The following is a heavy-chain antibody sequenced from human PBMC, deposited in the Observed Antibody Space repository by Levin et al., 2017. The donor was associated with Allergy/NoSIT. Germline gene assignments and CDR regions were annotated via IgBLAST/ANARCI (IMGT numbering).Heavy chain of an antibody. CDR2: ISYDGSNK. V-gene: IGHV3-30*04. CDR3: ARVPLLSNYGMDV. CDR1: GFTFSSYA. J-gene: IGHJ6*02. Sequence: GGSLRLSCAASGFTFSSYAMHWVRQAPGKGLEWVAVISYDGSNKYYADSVKGRFTISRDNSKNTLYLQMNSLRAEDTAVYYCARVPLLSNYGMDVWGQGTTVTVSS.